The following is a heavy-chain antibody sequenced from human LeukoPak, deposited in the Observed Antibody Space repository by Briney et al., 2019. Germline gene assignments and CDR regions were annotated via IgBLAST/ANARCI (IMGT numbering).Heavy chain of an antibody. Sequence: ASVKVSCKASGYSFTGSYMHWVRQAPGQGLEWMGWSKPNSGGTNYAQKFQGRVTMTRDTSISTAYMELSRLRSDDTAVYYCARGGYDSGSYYGGQVDGLRLPDYWGQGTLVTVSS. CDR1: GYSFTGSY. CDR3: ARGGYDSGSYYGGQVDGLRLPDY. D-gene: IGHD3-10*01. V-gene: IGHV1-2*02. J-gene: IGHJ4*02. CDR2: SKPNSGGT.